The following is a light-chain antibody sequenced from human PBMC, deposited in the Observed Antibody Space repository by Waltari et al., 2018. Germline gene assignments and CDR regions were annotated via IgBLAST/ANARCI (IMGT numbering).Light chain of an antibody. Sequence: QSALTQPPSASGSPGQSVTISCTGSNSDVGNHNYVSWYHQHPGKAPKLIIYEVTKRPSGVPDRFSGSKSGNTASLTVSGLQAEDEADYYCSSYAGNNNLIFGGGTKVTVL. CDR1: NSDVGNHNY. J-gene: IGLJ2*01. CDR2: EVT. V-gene: IGLV2-8*01. CDR3: SSYAGNNNLI.